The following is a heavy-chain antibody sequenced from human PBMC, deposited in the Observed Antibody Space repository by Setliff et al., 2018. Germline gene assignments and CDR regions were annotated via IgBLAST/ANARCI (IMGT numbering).Heavy chain of an antibody. V-gene: IGHV1-18*01. CDR3: AISTLSICSGGTCPNVFDV. D-gene: IGHD2-15*01. CDR1: GYTFRNYG. J-gene: IGHJ3*01. Sequence: ASVKVSCKTSGYTFRNYGITWVRQAPGQGLEWMGWISSYNDVTNYAQRFQGRVTMTTDTSKSAAYMDLRGLRSDDTAVYYCAISTLSICSGGTCPNVFDVWGQGTLVTVSS. CDR2: ISSYNDVT.